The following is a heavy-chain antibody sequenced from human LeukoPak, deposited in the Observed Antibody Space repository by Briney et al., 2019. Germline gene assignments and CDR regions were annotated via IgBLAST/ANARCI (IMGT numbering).Heavy chain of an antibody. CDR1: GASISSSY. Sequence: PSETLSPTCTVSGASISSSYWSWIRQPPGKGLEWIGYIYYRGSTVYNPSLKSRVTISVGTSKNQFSLRLNSVTASDTAMYYCARPSAGYTYGPIDSWGQGTLVTVSS. J-gene: IGHJ4*02. CDR2: IYYRGST. CDR3: ARPSAGYTYGPIDS. D-gene: IGHD5-18*01. V-gene: IGHV4-59*08.